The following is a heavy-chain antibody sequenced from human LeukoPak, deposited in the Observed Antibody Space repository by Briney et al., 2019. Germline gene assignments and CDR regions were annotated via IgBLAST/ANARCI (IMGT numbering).Heavy chain of an antibody. V-gene: IGHV3-23*01. J-gene: IGHJ4*02. CDR2: ISNSGGST. CDR1: GFTFSSYA. CDR3: ARQLGYCSDGTCYFDY. Sequence: SGGSLRLSCAVSGFTFSSYAMSWVRQAPGKGLEWVSAISNSGGSTYYADSVKGRFTISRDNSKNTLYLQMSSLRDEDTAVYYCARQLGYCSDGTCYFDYWGQGTLVTVSS. D-gene: IGHD2-15*01.